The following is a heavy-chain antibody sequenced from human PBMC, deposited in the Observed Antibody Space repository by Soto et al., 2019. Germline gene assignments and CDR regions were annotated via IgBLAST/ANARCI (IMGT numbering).Heavy chain of an antibody. CDR3: ARDDVSMVTTFLDY. CDR2: IWHDGSNE. CDR1: GFPFNNYA. Sequence: VGSLRLSCAASGFPFNNYAMHWVRQAPGKGLEWVAVIWHDGSNEHYADSVKGRFRIARDNSNNTLYLQMNSLRGEDTALYYCARDDVSMVTTFLDYWGLGTLVTVSS. J-gene: IGHJ4*02. V-gene: IGHV3-33*01. D-gene: IGHD2-21*02.